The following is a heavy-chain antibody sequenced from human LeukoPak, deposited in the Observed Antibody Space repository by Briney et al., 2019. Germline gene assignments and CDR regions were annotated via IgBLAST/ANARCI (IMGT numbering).Heavy chain of an antibody. D-gene: IGHD6-19*01. CDR3: ARGDSSGWYLY. CDR2: INPDSGGT. CDR1: GYSLTDYY. J-gene: IGHJ4*02. Sequence: ASVKVSCKASGYSLTDYYIHWGRQAPGQGLEWMGWINPDSGGTNYAQKFQGRVTMTRDTSFSTAYMELSTLQSDDPAVYYCARGDSSGWYLYWGQGTLVTVSS. V-gene: IGHV1-2*02.